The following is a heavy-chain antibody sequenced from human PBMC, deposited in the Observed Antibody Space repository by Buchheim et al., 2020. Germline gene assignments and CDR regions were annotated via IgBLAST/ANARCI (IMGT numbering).Heavy chain of an antibody. Sequence: QLQLQESGPGLVKPSETLSLTCTVSGGSISSSSYYRGWIRQPPGKGLEWIGSIYYSGSTYYNPSLKSRVTISVDTSKNQFSLKLSSVTAADTAVYYCARQGWWSRTPEFDYWGQGTL. CDR3: ARQGWWSRTPEFDY. J-gene: IGHJ4*02. CDR1: GGSISSSSYY. D-gene: IGHD2-15*01. CDR2: IYYSGST. V-gene: IGHV4-39*01.